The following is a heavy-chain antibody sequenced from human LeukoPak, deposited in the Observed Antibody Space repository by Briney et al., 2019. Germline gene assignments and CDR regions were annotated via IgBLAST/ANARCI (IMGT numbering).Heavy chain of an antibody. J-gene: IGHJ4*02. CDR1: GFTFSSYG. Sequence: GGSLRLSCAASGFTFSSYGMHWVRQAPGKGLEWVAFIRYDGSNKYYADSVKGRFTISRDNSKNTLYLQMNSLRAEDTAVYYCAKGTMVRGVITPFDYWGQGTLVTVSS. D-gene: IGHD3-10*01. CDR2: IRYDGSNK. V-gene: IGHV3-30*02. CDR3: AKGTMVRGVITPFDY.